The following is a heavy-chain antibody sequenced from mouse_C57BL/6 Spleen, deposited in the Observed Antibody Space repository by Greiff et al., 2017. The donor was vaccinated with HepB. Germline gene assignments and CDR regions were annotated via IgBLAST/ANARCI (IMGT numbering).Heavy chain of an antibody. Sequence: VQLQQSGAELVRPGTSVKVSCKASGYSFTNYLIEWVKQRPGQGLEWIGVINPGSGGTNYNEKFKGKATLTADKSSSTAYMQLSSLTSEDSAVYFCARSLLRGYYFDYWGQGTTLTVSS. CDR3: ARSLLRGYYFDY. V-gene: IGHV1-54*01. D-gene: IGHD1-1*01. CDR1: GYSFTNYL. CDR2: INPGSGGT. J-gene: IGHJ2*01.